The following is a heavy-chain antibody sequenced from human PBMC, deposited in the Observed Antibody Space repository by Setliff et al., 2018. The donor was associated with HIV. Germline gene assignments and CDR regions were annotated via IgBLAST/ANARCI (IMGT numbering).Heavy chain of an antibody. CDR1: GYTFTGYY. V-gene: IGHV1-2*02. D-gene: IGHD2-2*01. CDR2: INPKSGAT. Sequence: EASVKVSCKAFGYTFTGYYMHWVRQAPGQGLEWMGWINPKSGATNYTQNFQGRVTMSRDTSISTAYMELSRLKSDDTAVYFCARDTSSSYWGQGTPVTVSS. J-gene: IGHJ4*02. CDR3: ARDTSSSY.